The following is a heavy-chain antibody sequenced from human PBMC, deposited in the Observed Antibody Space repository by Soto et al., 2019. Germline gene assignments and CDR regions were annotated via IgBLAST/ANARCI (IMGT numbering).Heavy chain of an antibody. Sequence: QVQLQESGPGLVKPSQTLSLTCTVSGGSINSGGYCWSWIRQHPGKGLDWIGCISYVGSTSYNPSLKSRVTISVDTYKNQLSLTLTSVTAADTAVYYCARGILVWGQGALSTVSS. CDR3: ARGILV. V-gene: IGHV4-31*03. CDR1: GGSINSGGYC. J-gene: IGHJ4*02. D-gene: IGHD5-18*01. CDR2: ISYVGST.